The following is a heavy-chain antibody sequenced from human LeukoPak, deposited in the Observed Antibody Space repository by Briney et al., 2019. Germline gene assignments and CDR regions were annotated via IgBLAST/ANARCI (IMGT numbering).Heavy chain of an antibody. Sequence: GASVKVSCKASGYTFTSYYMQWVRQAPGQGPEWMGIISPSDGSTKYAQKFQGRATMTGDMSTSTVYMELYSLTSEDTAVYYCARDGLQTRYNWNDDGRKNWLDPWGQGTLVTVAS. V-gene: IGHV1-46*01. CDR3: ARDGLQTRYNWNDDGRKNWLDP. J-gene: IGHJ5*02. CDR1: GYTFTSYY. D-gene: IGHD1-1*01. CDR2: ISPSDGST.